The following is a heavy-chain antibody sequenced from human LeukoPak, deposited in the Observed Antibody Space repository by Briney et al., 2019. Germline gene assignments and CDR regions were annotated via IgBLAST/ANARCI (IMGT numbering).Heavy chain of an antibody. CDR3: AREPRPSYYYYGMDV. Sequence: GGSLRLSCAAPGFTFSSYGMHWVRQAPGKGLEWVAVIWYDGSNKYYADSVKGRFTISRDNSKNTLYLQMNSLRAEDTAVYYCAREPRPSYYYYGMDVWGQGTTVTVSS. J-gene: IGHJ6*02. V-gene: IGHV3-33*01. CDR2: IWYDGSNK. CDR1: GFTFSSYG.